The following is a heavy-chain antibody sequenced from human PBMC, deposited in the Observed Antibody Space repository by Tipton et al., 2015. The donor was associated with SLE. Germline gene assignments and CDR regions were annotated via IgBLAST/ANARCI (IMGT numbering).Heavy chain of an antibody. CDR3: ARALGSMRAEYLKQ. V-gene: IGHV4-34*01. D-gene: IGHD2-8*01. CDR2: VNLSGGT. Sequence: TLSLTCGVYGGSFSGHTWTWIRQSPGQGLEWIGDVNLSGGTNYNPSLKSRVTISVDASNSQLSLKLFSVTAADTAVYYCARALGSMRAEYLKQWGQGTLVTVSS. CDR1: GGSFSGHT. J-gene: IGHJ1*01.